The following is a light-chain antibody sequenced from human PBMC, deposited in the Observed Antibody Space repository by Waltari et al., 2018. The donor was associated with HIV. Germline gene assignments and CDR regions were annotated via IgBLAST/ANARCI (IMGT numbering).Light chain of an antibody. V-gene: IGKV4-1*01. J-gene: IGKJ4*01. CDR3: QQYYSTPLT. CDR1: QSVLFSSNNKNY. CDR2: WAS. Sequence: DIVMTQSPDSLAVSLGERATINCKSSQSVLFSSNNKNYLAWYQQKPGQPPKLLLYWASTRESAVPDRFSSSGSGADFTLTISSLQAEDVAVYYCQQYYSTPLTFGGGTKVEIK.